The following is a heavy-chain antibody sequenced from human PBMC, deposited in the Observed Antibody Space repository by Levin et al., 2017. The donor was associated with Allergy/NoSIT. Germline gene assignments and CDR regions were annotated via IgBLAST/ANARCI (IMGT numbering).Heavy chain of an antibody. V-gene: IGHV3-30-3*01. D-gene: IGHD6-6*01. CDR3: ARDRRKDIAARPGDAFDS. CDR1: GFTFSSYA. CDR2: ISYDGSNK. J-gene: IGHJ3*02. Sequence: GGSLRLSCAASGFTFSSYAMHWVRQAPGKGLEWVAVISYDGSNKYYADSVKGRFTISRDNSKNTLYLQMNSLRAEDTAVYYCARDRRKDIAARPGDAFDSWGQGTMVTVSS.